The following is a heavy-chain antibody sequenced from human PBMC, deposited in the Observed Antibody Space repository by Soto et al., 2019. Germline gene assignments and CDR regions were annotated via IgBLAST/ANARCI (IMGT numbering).Heavy chain of an antibody. V-gene: IGHV4-4*02. J-gene: IGHJ4*02. CDR2: IYHGGST. CDR1: GGSISTSNW. CDR3: SGAHDYGDYQFDS. D-gene: IGHD4-17*01. Sequence: QVQLQESGPGLVKPSGTLSLTCAVSGGSISTSNWWSWVRQPPGKGLEWIGAIYHGGSTNYNPSLKSRVTISVDKSKNRCYLKVTPVPAADTAAYDCSGAHDYGDYQFDSWCQGTLVTVSS.